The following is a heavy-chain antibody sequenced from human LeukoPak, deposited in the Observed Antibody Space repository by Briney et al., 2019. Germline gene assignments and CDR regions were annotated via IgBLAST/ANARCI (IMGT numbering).Heavy chain of an antibody. V-gene: IGHV3-23*01. J-gene: IGHJ2*01. D-gene: IGHD3-10*01. CDR1: EFTFRNYY. Sequence: GGSLRLSCEVSEFTFRNYYTAWVRQAPGKGLEWVSAISSNGVSTNYADSARGRFTISKDNSKDTLFLEMNSLRVEDTAIYYCAKGRLSFWYFDLWGRGTPVSVSS. CDR2: ISSNGVST. CDR3: AKGRLSFWYFDL.